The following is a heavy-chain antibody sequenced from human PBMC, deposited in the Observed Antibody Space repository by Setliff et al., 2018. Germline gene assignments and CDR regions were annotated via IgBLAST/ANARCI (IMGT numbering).Heavy chain of an antibody. CDR3: AISSLSICSGDTCPNAFDI. Sequence: SVKVSCKASGGTFRTDGFNWVRQAPGQGLEWMGRIIPVFRSAKYAQKFQGRVTISADESSSTAYMELSSLRSEDTAVYYCAISSLSICSGDTCPNAFDIWGQGTMVTVSS. J-gene: IGHJ3*02. CDR1: GGTFRTDG. D-gene: IGHD2-15*01. V-gene: IGHV1-69*13. CDR2: IIPVFRSA.